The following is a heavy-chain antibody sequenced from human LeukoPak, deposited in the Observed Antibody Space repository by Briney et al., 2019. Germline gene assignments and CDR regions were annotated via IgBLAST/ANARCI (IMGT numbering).Heavy chain of an antibody. V-gene: IGHV1-18*04. CDR2: ISAYNGNT. D-gene: IGHD3-22*01. CDR3: ARSGSTHRTYYYDSSGPGGFDY. Sequence: ASVKVSCKASGYTFTSYGISWVRQAPGQGLGWMGWISAYNGNTNYAQKLQGRVTMTTDTSTSTAYMELRSLRSDDTAVYYCARSGSTHRTYYYDSSGPGGFDYWGQGTLVTVSS. J-gene: IGHJ4*02. CDR1: GYTFTSYG.